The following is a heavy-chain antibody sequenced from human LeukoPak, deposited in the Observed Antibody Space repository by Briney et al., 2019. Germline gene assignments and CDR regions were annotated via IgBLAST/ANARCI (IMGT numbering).Heavy chain of an antibody. CDR1: GFSLSTSGVG. V-gene: IGHV2-5*02. Sequence: SGPTLVNPTQTLTLTCAFSGFSLSTSGVGVAWIRQPPGKALEWLALIYWDDDERYSPSLKSRLTITKDTSKNQVVLTMTNMDPVDTATYYCAHRRGLWFGGTFDYWGQGTLVTVSS. CDR3: AHRRGLWFGGTFDY. J-gene: IGHJ4*02. D-gene: IGHD3-10*01. CDR2: IYWDDDE.